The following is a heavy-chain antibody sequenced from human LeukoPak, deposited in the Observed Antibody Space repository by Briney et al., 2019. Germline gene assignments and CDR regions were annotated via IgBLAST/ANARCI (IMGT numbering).Heavy chain of an antibody. CDR2: IISNGEST. J-gene: IGHJ4*02. CDR1: GFTFRDYA. D-gene: IGHD6-13*01. Sequence: PGGSLRLSCSASGFTFRDYAMPWVRQAPGKGLEYVSAIISNGESTYYSDSVKDRFTISRDNSKNTLYLQMSSLRPEDTAVYYCVKSASTWYLFDYWGQGTLVAVSS. V-gene: IGHV3-64*03. CDR3: VKSASTWYLFDY.